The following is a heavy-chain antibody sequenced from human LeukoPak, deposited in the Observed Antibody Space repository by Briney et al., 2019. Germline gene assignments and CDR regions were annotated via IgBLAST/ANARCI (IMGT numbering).Heavy chain of an antibody. Sequence: ASVKVSCKVSGYTLTELSMHWVRQAPGKGLEWMGGFDPEDGETIYAQKFQGRVTMTEGTSTDTAYMELSSLRSEDTAVYYCATHVNYYDSSGYYRDFDYWGQGTLVTVSS. CDR1: GYTLTELS. J-gene: IGHJ4*02. V-gene: IGHV1-24*01. D-gene: IGHD3-22*01. CDR2: FDPEDGET. CDR3: ATHVNYYDSSGYYRDFDY.